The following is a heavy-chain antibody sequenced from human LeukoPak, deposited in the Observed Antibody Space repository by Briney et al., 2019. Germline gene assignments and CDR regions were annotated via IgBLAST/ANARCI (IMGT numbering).Heavy chain of an antibody. CDR1: GYTFTSSD. D-gene: IGHD6-13*01. J-gene: IGHJ4*02. CDR3: ARGRHGRSSSWYWHFDY. V-gene: IGHV1-8*01. CDR2: MNPNSGNT. Sequence: GASVKVSCKASGYTFTSSDINWVRQAPGQGLEWMGWMNPNSGNTDYAQQFQGRVTMTRDTSIATAYMELSSLRSEDTAVYYCARGRHGRSSSWYWHFDYWGQGTLVTVSS.